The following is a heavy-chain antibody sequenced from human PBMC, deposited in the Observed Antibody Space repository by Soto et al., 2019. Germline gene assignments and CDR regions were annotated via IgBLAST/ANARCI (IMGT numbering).Heavy chain of an antibody. CDR2: IIPIFGTA. D-gene: IGHD3-22*01. CDR1: GGTFSSYA. V-gene: IGHV1-69*06. J-gene: IGHJ6*02. Sequence: EASVKVSCKASGGTFSSYAISWVRQAPGQGLEWMGGIIPIFGTANYAQKFQGRVTITADKSTSTAYMELSSLRSEDTAVYYCAARNYYDSSGYYTYYYGMDVWGQGTTVTVSS. CDR3: AARNYYDSSGYYTYYYGMDV.